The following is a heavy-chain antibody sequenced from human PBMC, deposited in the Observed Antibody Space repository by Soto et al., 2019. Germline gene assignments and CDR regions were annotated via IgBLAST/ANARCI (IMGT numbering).Heavy chain of an antibody. V-gene: IGHV3-30-3*01. Sequence: QVQLVESGGGVVQPERSLRLSCAASGFTFRSYAMHWVRQAPGKGLEWVAVISYDGSNKYYADSVKGRFTISRDNSKNTLYLQMNSLRAEDTAVYYCASELGIAVAGTTDYWGQGTLVTVSS. CDR2: ISYDGSNK. D-gene: IGHD6-19*01. CDR3: ASELGIAVAGTTDY. J-gene: IGHJ4*02. CDR1: GFTFRSYA.